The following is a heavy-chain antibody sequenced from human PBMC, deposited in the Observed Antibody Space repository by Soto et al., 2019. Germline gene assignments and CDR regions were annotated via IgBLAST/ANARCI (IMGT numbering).Heavy chain of an antibody. CDR3: ARGRVEDSSGWATYFDY. D-gene: IGHD6-19*01. Sequence: EVQLVESGGGLVQPGGSLRLSCAASGFTFSGYSMFWVRQAPGKGLEYVSAINTNGVNTFYATSVTGRFTISRDNSKNTMYLQMGSLRAEDMAVYYCARGRVEDSSGWATYFDYWGQGTLVIVSS. V-gene: IGHV3-64*01. J-gene: IGHJ4*02. CDR2: INTNGVNT. CDR1: GFTFSGYS.